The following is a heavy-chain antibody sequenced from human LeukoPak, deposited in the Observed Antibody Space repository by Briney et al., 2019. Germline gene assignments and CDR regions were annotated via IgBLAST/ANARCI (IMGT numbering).Heavy chain of an antibody. V-gene: IGHV3-21*01. Sequence: KPGGSLRLSCAASGFTFSSYSMNWVRQAPGKGLGWVSSISSSSSYICYADSVKGRFTISRDNAKNSLYLQMNSLRAEDTAVYYCARDFYGDYPSRYFDYWGQGTLVTVSS. J-gene: IGHJ4*02. D-gene: IGHD4-17*01. CDR1: GFTFSSYS. CDR2: ISSSSSYI. CDR3: ARDFYGDYPSRYFDY.